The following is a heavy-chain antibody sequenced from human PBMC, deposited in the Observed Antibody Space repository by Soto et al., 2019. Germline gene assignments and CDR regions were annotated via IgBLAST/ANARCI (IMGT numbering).Heavy chain of an antibody. D-gene: IGHD6-13*01. CDR2: IYYSGST. CDR3: ASRGSSSWYRY. V-gene: IGHV4-39*01. J-gene: IGHJ4*01. CDR1: GGSISSSSYY. Sequence: QLQLQESGPGLVKPSETLSLTCTVSGGSISSSSYYWGWIRQPPGKGLEWIGSIYYSGSTYYNPSLKSRVTISVDTSKNQFSLKLSSVPAAHTAVYYCASRGSSSWYRYWGQGTLGTVSS.